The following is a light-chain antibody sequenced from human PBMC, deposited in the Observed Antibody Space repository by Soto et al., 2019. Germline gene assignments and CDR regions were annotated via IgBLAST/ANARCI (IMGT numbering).Light chain of an antibody. CDR1: QSIRSW. Sequence: DIQMTQSPSSLSASVGDRVTITCRASQSIRSWLAWYQQKPGKAPKLLIYAAYSLESGVPSRFSGRRSGTEFTLTIAGLQPDDFATYYCQQYNTFKWTFGQGTKVDIK. CDR2: AAY. CDR3: QQYNTFKWT. V-gene: IGKV1-5*01. J-gene: IGKJ1*01.